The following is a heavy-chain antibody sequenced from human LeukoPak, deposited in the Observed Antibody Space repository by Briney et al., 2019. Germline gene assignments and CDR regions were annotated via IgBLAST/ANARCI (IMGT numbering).Heavy chain of an antibody. V-gene: IGHV3-74*01. CDR3: ARSLRYFDWLPIDY. J-gene: IGHJ4*02. D-gene: IGHD3-9*01. Sequence: GGSLRLSCAASGFTFSSYWMHWVRQAPGKGLVWVSRINSDGSSTSYADSVKGRFTISRDNAKNTLYLQMNSLRAEDTAVYCCARSLRYFDWLPIDYWGQGTLVTVSS. CDR1: GFTFSSYW. CDR2: INSDGSST.